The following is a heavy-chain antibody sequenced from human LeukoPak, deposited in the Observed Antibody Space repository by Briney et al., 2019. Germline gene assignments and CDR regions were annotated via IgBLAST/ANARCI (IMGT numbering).Heavy chain of an antibody. J-gene: IGHJ4*02. CDR2: ISAYNGNT. Sequence: AASVKVSCKASGYTFTSYGISWVRQAPGQGLEWMGWISAYNGNTNYAQKLRGRVTMTTDTSTSTAYMELRSLRSDDTAVYYCARDSRQVLRQQLTFDYWGQGTLVTVSS. V-gene: IGHV1-18*01. D-gene: IGHD6-13*01. CDR3: ARDSRQVLRQQLTFDY. CDR1: GYTFTSYG.